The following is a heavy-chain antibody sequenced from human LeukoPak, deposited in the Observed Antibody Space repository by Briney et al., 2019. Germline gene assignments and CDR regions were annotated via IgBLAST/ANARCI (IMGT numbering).Heavy chain of an antibody. CDR1: GGSISSYY. V-gene: IGHV4-59*01. J-gene: IGHJ6*03. Sequence: SETLSLTCTVSGGSISSYYWSGIRQPPGKGLEWIGYIYYSGSTNYNPSLKSRVTISVDTSKNQFSLKLSSVTAADTAVYYCARVEYSSSSGYYYYYMDVWGKGTTVTVSS. CDR3: ARVEYSSSSGYYYYYMDV. CDR2: IYYSGST. D-gene: IGHD6-6*01.